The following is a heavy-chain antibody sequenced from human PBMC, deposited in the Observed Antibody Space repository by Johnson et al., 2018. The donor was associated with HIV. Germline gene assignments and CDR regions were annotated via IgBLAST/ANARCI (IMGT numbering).Heavy chain of an antibody. V-gene: IGHV3-30*04. CDR3: ARDRGWELLLGAFDI. Sequence: QMQLVESGGGVVQPGMSLRVSCAASGFTFSSYAMHWVRQAPGRGLEWVAVMSYDGSNQYYADSVTGRFTISRDNSKNTLYLQMNSLRAEDTAVYYCARDRGWELLLGAFDIWGQGTMVTVSS. CDR2: MSYDGSNQ. D-gene: IGHD1-26*01. J-gene: IGHJ3*02. CDR1: GFTFSSYA.